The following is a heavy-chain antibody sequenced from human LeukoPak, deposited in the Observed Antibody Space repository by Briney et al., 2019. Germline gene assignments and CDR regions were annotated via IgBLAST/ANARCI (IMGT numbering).Heavy chain of an antibody. CDR1: GGSFSGYY. D-gene: IGHD1-1*01. V-gene: IGHV4-34*01. CDR3: ARGIMALEAYDY. Sequence: SETLSLTCAVYGGSFSGYYWSWIRQPPGKGLEWIGEINHSGSTNYNPSLKSRVTISVDTSKNQFSLKLSSVTAADTAMYYCARGIMALEAYDYWGQGTLVTVSS. J-gene: IGHJ4*02. CDR2: INHSGST.